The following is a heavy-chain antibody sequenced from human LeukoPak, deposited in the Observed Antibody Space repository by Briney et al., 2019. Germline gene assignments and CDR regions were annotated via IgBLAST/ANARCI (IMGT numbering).Heavy chain of an antibody. D-gene: IGHD5-12*01. CDR3: ASSRLRGYFDY. CDR2: IYYSGST. CDR1: GGSISSYY. Sequence: SETLSLTCTVSGGSISSYYWSWIRQPPGKGLEWIGYIYYSGSTNYNPSLKSQVTISVDTSKNQFSLKLSSVTAADTAVYYCASSRLRGYFDYWGQGTLVTVSS. V-gene: IGHV4-59*01. J-gene: IGHJ4*02.